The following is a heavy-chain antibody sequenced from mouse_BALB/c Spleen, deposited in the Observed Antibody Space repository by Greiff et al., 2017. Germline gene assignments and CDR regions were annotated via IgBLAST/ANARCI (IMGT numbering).Heavy chain of an antibody. Sequence: EVQLQESGPDLVKPSQSLSLTCTVTGYSITSGYSWHWIRQFPGNKLEWMGYIHYSGSTNYNPSLKSRISITRDTSKNQFFLQLNSVTTEDTATYYCARGGYYDYDVSFPCFDYWGQGTTLTVSS. V-gene: IGHV3-1*02. CDR3: ARGGYYDYDVSFPCFDY. CDR1: GYSITSGYS. J-gene: IGHJ2*01. CDR2: IHYSGST. D-gene: IGHD2-4*01.